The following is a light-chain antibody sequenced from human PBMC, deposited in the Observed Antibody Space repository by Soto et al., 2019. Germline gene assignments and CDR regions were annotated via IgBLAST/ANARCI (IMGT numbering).Light chain of an antibody. Sequence: EIVMTQSPATLSVSPGERATLSCRASQSVFTNFAWYQHKAGQAPRLLIYGVSTRATGVPVRFSGSGSGTEFTLTISSLQSEDFAVYYCQQYNTWPLTFGGGTKVEIK. CDR3: QQYNTWPLT. CDR2: GVS. J-gene: IGKJ4*01. CDR1: QSVFTN. V-gene: IGKV3-15*01.